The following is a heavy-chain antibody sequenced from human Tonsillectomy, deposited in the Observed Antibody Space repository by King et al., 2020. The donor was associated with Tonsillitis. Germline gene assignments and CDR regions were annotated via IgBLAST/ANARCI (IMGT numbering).Heavy chain of an antibody. V-gene: IGHV3-33*01. CDR3: ARDVGYSRYYLDY. J-gene: IGHJ4*02. D-gene: IGHD2-15*01. Sequence: VQLVQSGGGVVQPGRSLRLSCAASGFTFTTYGMHWVRQAPGKGLEWVALIWYDGNNKFYADSVKGRFTIARDNSNNTLYLQMNSLRAEDTALYYCARDVGYSRYYLDYWGQGTLVTVSS. CDR1: GFTFTTYG. CDR2: IWYDGNNK.